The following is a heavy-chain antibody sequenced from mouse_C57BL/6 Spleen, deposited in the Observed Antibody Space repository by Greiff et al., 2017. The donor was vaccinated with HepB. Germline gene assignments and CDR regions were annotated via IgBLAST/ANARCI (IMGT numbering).Heavy chain of an antibody. V-gene: IGHV5-16*01. J-gene: IGHJ1*03. D-gene: IGHD2-1*01. CDR3: AREVYYGNYGYFDV. CDR1: GFTFSDYY. Sequence: EVHLVESEGGLVQPGSSMKLSCTASGFTFSDYYMAWVRQVPEKGLEWVANINYDGSSTYYLDSLKSRFIISRDNAKNILYLQMSSLTSEDTATYYCAREVYYGNYGYFDVWGTGTTVTVSS. CDR2: INYDGSST.